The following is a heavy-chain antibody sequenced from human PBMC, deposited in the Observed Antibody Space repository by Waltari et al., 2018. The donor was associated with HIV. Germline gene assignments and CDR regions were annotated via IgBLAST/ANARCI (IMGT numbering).Heavy chain of an antibody. D-gene: IGHD5-12*01. CDR1: TLTFQGVW. Sequence: EVQVVESGGGLVKQGWSLRVSCASFTLTFQGVWRTGVRQAPGKGLEWVGRIKSKRECGATDYAASVKGRFVISRDDSQNTLYLQMSGLRTEDTAMYYCTTGGYPTEAFDVWGQGTMVTVSP. CDR2: IKSKRECGAT. V-gene: IGHV3-15*01. CDR3: TTGGYPTEAFDV. J-gene: IGHJ3*01.